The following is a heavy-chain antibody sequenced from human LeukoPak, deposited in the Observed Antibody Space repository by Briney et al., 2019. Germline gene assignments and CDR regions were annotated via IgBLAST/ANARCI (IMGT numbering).Heavy chain of an antibody. CDR2: ISAYNGNT. J-gene: IGHJ4*02. Sequence: AASVKVSCKASGYTFTSYGISWVRQAPGQGLEWMGWISAYNGNTNCAQKLQGRVTMTTDTSTSTAYMELRSLRSDDTAVYYCARDRLFYCSSTSCYTDPFDYWGQGTLVTVSS. D-gene: IGHD2-2*02. CDR3: ARDRLFYCSSTSCYTDPFDY. CDR1: GYTFTSYG. V-gene: IGHV1-18*01.